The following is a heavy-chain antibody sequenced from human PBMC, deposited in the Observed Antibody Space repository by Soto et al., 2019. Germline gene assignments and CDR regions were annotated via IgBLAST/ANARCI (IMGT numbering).Heavy chain of an antibody. Sequence: PGGSLRLSCAASGFTFSSYGMHWVRQAPGKGLEWVAVIWYDGSKKYYADSVKGRFTISRDNSKNALFLQVNSLRAEDTAMYYCARDGVRGGIPTRTGLAYWGQGTLVTVSS. D-gene: IGHD6-6*01. CDR2: IWYDGSKK. CDR1: GFTFSSYG. J-gene: IGHJ4*02. V-gene: IGHV3-33*01. CDR3: ARDGVRGGIPTRTGLAY.